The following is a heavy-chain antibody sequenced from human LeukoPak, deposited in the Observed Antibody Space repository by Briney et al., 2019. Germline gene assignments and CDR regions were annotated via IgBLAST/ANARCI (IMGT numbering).Heavy chain of an antibody. CDR3: ARPYYYDSRIDP. D-gene: IGHD3-22*01. V-gene: IGHV4-30-4*01. Sequence: PSETLSLTCTVSGVSISSGDYYWSWIRQPPGKGLEWIGYMYYSGSTYYNPSLKSRVTISLDTSKNQFSLKLSSVTAADTAMYYCARPYYYDSRIDPWGQGTLVTVSS. CDR2: MYYSGST. CDR1: GVSISSGDYY. J-gene: IGHJ5*02.